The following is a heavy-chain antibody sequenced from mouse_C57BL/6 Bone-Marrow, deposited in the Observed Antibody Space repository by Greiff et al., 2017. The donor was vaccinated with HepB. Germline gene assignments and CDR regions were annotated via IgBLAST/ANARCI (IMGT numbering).Heavy chain of an antibody. J-gene: IGHJ4*01. CDR2: IYPGSGNT. Sequence: VKLMESGAELVRPGASVKLSCKASGYTFTDYYINWVKQRPGQGLEWIARIYPGSGNTYYNEKFKGKATLTAEKSSSTAYMQLSSLTSEDSAVYFCARGGLYYAMDYWGQGTSVTVSS. CDR3: ARGGLYYAMDY. CDR1: GYTFTDYY. V-gene: IGHV1-76*01. D-gene: IGHD6-1*01.